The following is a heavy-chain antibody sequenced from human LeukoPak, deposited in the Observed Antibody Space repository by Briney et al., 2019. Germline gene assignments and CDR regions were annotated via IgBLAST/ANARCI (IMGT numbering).Heavy chain of an antibody. J-gene: IGHJ4*02. CDR2: IYYTGTT. D-gene: IGHD3-9*01. CDR3: ARGEDFERYYLAY. V-gene: IGHV4-59*01. Sequence: PGGSLRLSCAASGFTFSSYSMNWVRQATGKGREWIGYIYYTGTTNYNPLFESRATISVDTSKNQFSLKLTSVTAADTAVYFCARGEDFERYYLAYWGQGTLVTVSS. CDR1: GFTFSSYS.